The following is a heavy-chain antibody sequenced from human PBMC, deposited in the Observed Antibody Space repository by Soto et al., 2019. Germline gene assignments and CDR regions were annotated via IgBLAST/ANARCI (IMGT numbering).Heavy chain of an antibody. V-gene: IGHV3-23*01. CDR1: GFTFSTYA. J-gene: IGHJ5*02. Sequence: GSLRLSCAASGFTFSTYAMSWVRQAPGKGLEWVSSISGSGGNTYYADSVKGRFTISRDNSKNTLYLEMNSLRVEDTAVYYCAKDRMGASAYNWFDPWGQGTLVTVSS. CDR3: AKDRMGASAYNWFDP. D-gene: IGHD1-26*01. CDR2: ISGSGGNT.